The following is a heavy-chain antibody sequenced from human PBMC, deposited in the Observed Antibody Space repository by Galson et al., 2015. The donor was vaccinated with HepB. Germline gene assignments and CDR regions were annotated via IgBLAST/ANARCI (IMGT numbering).Heavy chain of an antibody. CDR3: ARVNRVFSFPTYCDYMDV. V-gene: IGHV1-18*01. J-gene: IGHJ6*03. D-gene: IGHD3-9*01. CDR1: GYTFSSYG. Sequence: SVKVSCKASGYTFSSYGISWVRQAPGQGLQWMGWISTYNGNTNYPQKLQRRVTMTTDTSTSTAYMELRGLKSDDTAVYYCARVNRVFSFPTYCDYMDVWGKGTTVTVSS. CDR2: ISTYNGNT.